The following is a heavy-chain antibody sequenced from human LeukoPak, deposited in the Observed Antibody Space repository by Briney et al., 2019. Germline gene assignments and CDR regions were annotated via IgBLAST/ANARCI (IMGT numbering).Heavy chain of an antibody. CDR2: ISSNGGST. J-gene: IGHJ4*02. Sequence: GGSLRLSCAASGFTFSSYAMHWVRQAPGKGLEYVSAISSNGGSTYYANSVKGRFTISRDNSKNTLYLQMSSLRVEDTAVYYCARDGKYDSSGYYSLDYWGQGTLVTVSS. D-gene: IGHD3-22*01. CDR3: ARDGKYDSSGYYSLDY. CDR1: GFTFSSYA. V-gene: IGHV3-64*01.